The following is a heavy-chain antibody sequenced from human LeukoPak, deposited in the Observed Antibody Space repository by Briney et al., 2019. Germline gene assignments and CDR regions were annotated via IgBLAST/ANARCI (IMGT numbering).Heavy chain of an antibody. D-gene: IGHD4/OR15-4a*01. CDR2: INSDGSST. V-gene: IGHV3-74*01. CDR1: GFTFTSYW. Sequence: GGSLRLSCAASGFTFTSYWMHWVRQAPGKRLVWVSRINSDGSSTVYADSVKGRFTISRDNSKNTLYLQMNGLRAEDTAMYYCAKVSLNMVNDAFDIWGQGTMVSVSS. J-gene: IGHJ3*02. CDR3: AKVSLNMVNDAFDI.